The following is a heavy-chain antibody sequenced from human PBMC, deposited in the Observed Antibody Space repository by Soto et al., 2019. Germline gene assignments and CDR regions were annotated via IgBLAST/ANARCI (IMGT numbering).Heavy chain of an antibody. Sequence: GGSLTLSCAAFGFTFSCYSMNWVRQAPGKGLEWVSSISSSSSYIYYGDSVKGRFTISRDNAKNALYLQMNSLRAEDTAVYYCARDYDFWGGDYYYYGMDVWGQGTTVTVSS. V-gene: IGHV3-21*01. CDR3: ARDYDFWGGDYYYYGMDV. J-gene: IGHJ6*02. D-gene: IGHD3-3*01. CDR2: ISSSSSYI. CDR1: GFTFSCYS.